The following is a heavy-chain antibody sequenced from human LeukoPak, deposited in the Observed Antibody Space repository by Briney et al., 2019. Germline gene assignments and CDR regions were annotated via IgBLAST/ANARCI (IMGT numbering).Heavy chain of an antibody. D-gene: IGHD3-10*01. CDR1: GFTFSNYW. J-gene: IGHJ5*02. CDR2: IKQDGSEK. CDR3: ARTPYGSGTYSPCDL. Sequence: GGSLRLSCAASGFTFSNYWMGWVRRAPGKGLDWVANIKQDGSEKSYVDSVKGRFTISRDNGKNSLYIQMNSLRAEDTAVYYCARTPYGSGTYSPCDLWGQGTLVTVSS. V-gene: IGHV3-7*01.